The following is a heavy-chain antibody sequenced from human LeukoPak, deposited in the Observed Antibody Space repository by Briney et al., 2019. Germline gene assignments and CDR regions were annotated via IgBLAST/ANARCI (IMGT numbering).Heavy chain of an antibody. V-gene: IGHV4-61*05. CDR3: ARQGVGALKDYFDY. D-gene: IGHD1-26*01. CDR1: GGSISSSSYY. J-gene: IGHJ4*02. Sequence: SETLSLTCTVSGGSISSSSYYWSWIRQPPGKGLEWIGYIYYSGSTNYNPSLKSRVTISVDTSKNQFSLKLSSVTAADTAVYYCARQGVGALKDYFDYWGQGTLVTVSS. CDR2: IYYSGST.